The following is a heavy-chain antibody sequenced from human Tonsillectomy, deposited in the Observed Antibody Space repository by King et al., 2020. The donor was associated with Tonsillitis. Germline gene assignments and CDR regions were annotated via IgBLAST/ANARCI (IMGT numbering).Heavy chain of an antibody. CDR2: ISWNSATT. CDR3: AKDNYDFWSGSALDY. Sequence: DVQLVESGGGLVQPGRSLRLSCASSGFTFDEYAMHWVRQAPGTGLEWVSGISWNSATTGYADLVKGRFIISRDNGKNSLYLQMNTLRAEDTALYYCAKDNYDFWSGSALDYWGQGTLVTVSS. J-gene: IGHJ4*02. D-gene: IGHD3-3*01. V-gene: IGHV3-9*01. CDR1: GFTFDEYA.